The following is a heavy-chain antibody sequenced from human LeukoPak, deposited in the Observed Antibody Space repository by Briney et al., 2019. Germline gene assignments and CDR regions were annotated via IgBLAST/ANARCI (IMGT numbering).Heavy chain of an antibody. V-gene: IGHV3-30*02. CDR1: GFTFSSYG. CDR2: IRYDGSNK. D-gene: IGHD1-26*01. J-gene: IGHJ4*02. CDR3: ASTRGSSKYYFDY. Sequence: PGGSLRLSCAASGFTFSSYGMHWVRQAPGKGLEWVAFIRYDGSNKYYADSVKGRFTISRDNAKNSLYLQMNSLRAEDTAVYYCASTRGSSKYYFDYWGQGTLVTVSS.